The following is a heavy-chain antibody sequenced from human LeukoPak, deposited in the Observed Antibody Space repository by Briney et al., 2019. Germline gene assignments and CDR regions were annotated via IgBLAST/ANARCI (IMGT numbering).Heavy chain of an antibody. CDR1: GVSISSGDYY. CDR2: IYYSGST. CDR3: ARGTNNYDFWSGYNPANWFDP. Sequence: SETLSLTCTVSGVSISSGDYYWSWIRQPPGKGLEWIGYIYYSGSTYYNPSLKSRVTISVDTSKNQFPLKLSSVTAADTAVYYCARGTNNYDFWSGYNPANWFDPWGQGTLVTVSS. V-gene: IGHV4-30-4*01. D-gene: IGHD3-3*01. J-gene: IGHJ5*02.